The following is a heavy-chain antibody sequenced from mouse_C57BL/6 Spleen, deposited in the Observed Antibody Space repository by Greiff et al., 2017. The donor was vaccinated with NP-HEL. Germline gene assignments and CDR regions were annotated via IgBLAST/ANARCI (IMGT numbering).Heavy chain of an antibody. D-gene: IGHD1-2*01. Sequence: EVMLVESGGGLVKPGGSLKLSCAASGFTFSSYAMSWVRQTPEKRLEWVATISDGGSYTYYPDNVKGRFTISRDNAKNNLYLQMSHLKSEDTAMYYCARDGYYGPYAMDYWGQGTSVTVSS. V-gene: IGHV5-4*01. CDR1: GFTFSSYA. CDR3: ARDGYYGPYAMDY. CDR2: ISDGGSYT. J-gene: IGHJ4*01.